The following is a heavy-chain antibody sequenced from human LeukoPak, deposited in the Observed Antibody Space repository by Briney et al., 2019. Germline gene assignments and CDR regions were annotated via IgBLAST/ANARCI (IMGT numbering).Heavy chain of an antibody. V-gene: IGHV3-66*02. CDR1: GFTVSSNY. Sequence: GGSLRLSCAASGFTVSSNYMSWVHQAPGKGLEWVSVIYSGGSTYYADSVKGRFTISRDNSKNTLYLQMNSLRAEDTAVYYCARRESGYYFYYWGQGTLVTVSS. J-gene: IGHJ4*02. CDR3: ARRESGYYFYY. D-gene: IGHD3-22*01. CDR2: IYSGGST.